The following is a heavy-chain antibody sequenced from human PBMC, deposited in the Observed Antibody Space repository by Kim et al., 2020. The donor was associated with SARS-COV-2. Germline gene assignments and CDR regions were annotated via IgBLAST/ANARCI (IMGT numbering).Heavy chain of an antibody. D-gene: IGHD5-12*01. V-gene: IGHV1-8*01. J-gene: IGHJ4*02. CDR2: VKPNSGNT. Sequence: ASVKVSCKASGYSFISSDINWVRQATGQGLEWMGRVKPNSGNTDYAQKFQGRVTMTRDTSISTAYIELSSLRSEDAAVDYCVTQISGSDYWGQGTQVTVS. CDR1: GYSFISSD. CDR3: VTQISGSDY.